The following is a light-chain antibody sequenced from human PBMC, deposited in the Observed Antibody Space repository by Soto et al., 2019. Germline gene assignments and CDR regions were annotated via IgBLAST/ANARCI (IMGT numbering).Light chain of an antibody. CDR1: QSVGTY. J-gene: IGKJ2*01. Sequence: EIVLTQSPATLYLSPGERVTLSCRTSQSVGTYLAWYQHNPGQAPRLLIYDASNRATGIPARFSGSGSGTDFTLTISSPEPEDFAVYSCQQRYNWPNTFGQGTKLEIK. CDR3: QQRYNWPNT. V-gene: IGKV3-11*01. CDR2: DAS.